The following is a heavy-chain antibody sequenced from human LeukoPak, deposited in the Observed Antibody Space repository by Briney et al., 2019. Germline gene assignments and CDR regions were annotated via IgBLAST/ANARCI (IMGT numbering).Heavy chain of an antibody. CDR2: IDYSGST. V-gene: IGHV4-59*01. CDR3: ARDRRRDRLHAFDI. Sequence: TSETLSLSCTVSGGTISRYYWSWIRQPPGKGLEWIAYIDYSGSTNYNPSLKSRLTISLDASKNQFSLKLISVTAADTAVYYCARDRRRDRLHAFDICGQGTMVTVSS. J-gene: IGHJ3*02. D-gene: IGHD1-26*01. CDR1: GGTISRYY.